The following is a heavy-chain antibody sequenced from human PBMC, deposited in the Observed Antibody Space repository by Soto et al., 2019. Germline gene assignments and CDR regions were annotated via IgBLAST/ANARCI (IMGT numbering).Heavy chain of an antibody. CDR2: IYYSGST. CDR1: GGSISSGDYY. V-gene: IGHV4-30-4*01. CDR3: AREGDSPYGDYYYYGMDV. Sequence: SETLSLTCTVSGGSISSGDYYWSWIRQPPGKGLEWIGYIYYSGSTYYNPSLKSRVTISVDTSKNQFSLKLSSVTAADTAVYYCAREGDSPYGDYYYYGMDVWGQGTTVTVSS. D-gene: IGHD2-21*02. J-gene: IGHJ6*02.